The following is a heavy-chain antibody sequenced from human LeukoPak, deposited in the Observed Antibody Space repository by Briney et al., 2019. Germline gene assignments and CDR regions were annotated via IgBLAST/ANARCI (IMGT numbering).Heavy chain of an antibody. CDR2: ISGSAGAT. Sequence: GGSLRLSCAASGFTFTSYAMSWVRQAPGKGLEWVSSISGSAGATYYADSAKGRFTISRDNSKNTLSLQMNSLRAEDTAVYYFAKTGGATFRYWFDPWGQGTLFTVSS. CDR3: AKTGGATFRYWFDP. D-gene: IGHD1-26*01. V-gene: IGHV3-23*01. CDR1: GFTFTSYA. J-gene: IGHJ5*02.